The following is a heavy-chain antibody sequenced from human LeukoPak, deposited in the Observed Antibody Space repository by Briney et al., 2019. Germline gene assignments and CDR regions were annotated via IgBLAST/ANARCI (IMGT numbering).Heavy chain of an antibody. CDR3: ARGHGYPYGMDV. V-gene: IGHV4-34*01. Sequence: SETLSLTCAVYGGSFSGYYWSWIRQPPGKGLEWIGEINHSGSTNYNPSLKSRVTISVDTSKNQFSLKLSSVTAADTAVYYCARGHGYPYGMDVWGKGTRSPSPQ. CDR2: INHSGST. J-gene: IGHJ6*04. CDR1: GGSFSGYY. D-gene: IGHD5-18*01.